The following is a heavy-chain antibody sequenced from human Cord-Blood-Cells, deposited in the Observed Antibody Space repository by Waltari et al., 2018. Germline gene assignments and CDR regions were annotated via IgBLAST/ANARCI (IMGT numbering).Heavy chain of an antibody. V-gene: IGHV1-18*04. Sequence: QVQLAQSGAEVKKPGAAVKVSCKASGYTFTSHVISWVRQAPGQGLEWMGWINAYNGNTNYAQKLQGRVTMTTDTSTSTAYMELRSLRSDDTAVYYCARDLEPVGEWELLDYWGQGTLVTVSS. CDR1: GYTFTSHV. D-gene: IGHD1-26*01. CDR3: ARDLEPVGEWELLDY. CDR2: INAYNGNT. J-gene: IGHJ4*02.